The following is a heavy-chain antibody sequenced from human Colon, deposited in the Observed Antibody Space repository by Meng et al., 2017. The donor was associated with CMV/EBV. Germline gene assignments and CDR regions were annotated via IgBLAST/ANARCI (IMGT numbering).Heavy chain of an antibody. J-gene: IGHJ4*02. CDR3: TRGPY. Sequence: VGSVGELVKAGCVRSLSCAASGFSFSVDLVGWVRQAPGKGLEWVAYINPDGDQKSHVDSVEGRFTISRDNANNSLYLQMESLSAEDTAVYYCTRGPYWGQGTLVTVSS. V-gene: IGHV3-7*02. CDR2: INPDGDQK. CDR1: GFSFSVDL.